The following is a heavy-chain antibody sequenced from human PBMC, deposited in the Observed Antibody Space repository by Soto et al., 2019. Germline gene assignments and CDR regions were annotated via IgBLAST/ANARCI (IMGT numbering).Heavy chain of an antibody. D-gene: IGHD5-18*01. J-gene: IGHJ4*02. V-gene: IGHV3-23*01. CDR3: AKDLGYNYGRPLCFDY. CDR2: ISGSGGST. Sequence: KGLEWVSAISGSGGSTYYADSVKGRFTISRDNSKNTLYLQMNSLRAEDTAVYYCAKDLGYNYGRPLCFDYWGQGTLVSVYS.